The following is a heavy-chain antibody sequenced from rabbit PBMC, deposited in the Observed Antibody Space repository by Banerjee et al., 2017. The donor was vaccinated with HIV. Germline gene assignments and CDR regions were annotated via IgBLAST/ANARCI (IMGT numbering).Heavy chain of an antibody. CDR3: ARGAGIHYAGL. J-gene: IGHJ3*01. CDR2: IYTSGRNT. D-gene: IGHD4-2*01. V-gene: IGHV1S40*01. Sequence: QSLEESGGDLVKPGASLTLTCTASGFSFSNSWYMCWVRQAPGKGLEWIAYIYTSGRNTAYASWAKGRFTISKTSSTTVTLQMTSLTAADTATYFCARGAGIHYAGLWGQGTLVTVS. CDR1: GFSFSNSWY.